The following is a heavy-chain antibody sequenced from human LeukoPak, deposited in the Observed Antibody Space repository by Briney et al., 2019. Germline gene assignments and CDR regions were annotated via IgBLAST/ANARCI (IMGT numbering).Heavy chain of an antibody. CDR3: ARRDSSVWYLDY. D-gene: IGHD6-19*01. J-gene: IGHJ4*02. Sequence: SETLSLTCNVSGGSMSSYYWSWIRQTPGKGLEWIGYIYYSGSTNNNPSLKSRVTISIDTSKNQFSLRLSSVTAAGTAIYYCARRDSSVWYLDYWGQGTLVTVSS. CDR1: GGSMSSYY. CDR2: IYYSGST. V-gene: IGHV4-59*08.